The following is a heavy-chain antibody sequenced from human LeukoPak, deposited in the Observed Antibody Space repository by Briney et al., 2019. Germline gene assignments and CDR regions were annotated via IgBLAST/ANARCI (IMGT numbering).Heavy chain of an antibody. CDR3: ARGRLDYYDSSGRGAFDI. Sequence: GGSLRLSCAASGFTFSSYAMHWVRQAPGKGLEWVAVISYDGSNKYYADSVKGRFTISRDNSKNTLYLQMNSLRAEDTAVYYCARGRLDYYDSSGRGAFDIWGQGTIVTVSS. V-gene: IGHV3-30*04. D-gene: IGHD3-22*01. CDR2: ISYDGSNK. J-gene: IGHJ3*02. CDR1: GFTFSSYA.